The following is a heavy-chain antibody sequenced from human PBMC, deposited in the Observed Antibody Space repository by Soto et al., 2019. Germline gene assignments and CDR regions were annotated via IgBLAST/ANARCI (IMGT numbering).Heavy chain of an antibody. CDR3: AKDGDYYDSSGYYPFDY. D-gene: IGHD3-22*01. V-gene: IGHV3-30*18. CDR1: GFTFSSYG. Sequence: GGSLRLSCAASGFTFSSYGMHWVRQAPGKGLEWVAVISYDGSNKYYADSVKGRFTISRDNSKNTRYLQMNSLRAEDTAVYYCAKDGDYYDSSGYYPFDYWGQGTLVTVSS. CDR2: ISYDGSNK. J-gene: IGHJ4*02.